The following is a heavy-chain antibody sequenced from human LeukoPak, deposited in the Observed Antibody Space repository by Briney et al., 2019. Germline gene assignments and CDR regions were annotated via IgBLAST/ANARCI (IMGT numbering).Heavy chain of an antibody. D-gene: IGHD5-18*01. CDR3: ARGPPIRGYRYGYDTDYYYYYYMDV. J-gene: IGHJ6*03. V-gene: IGHV1-8*01. CDR1: GYTFTSYD. Sequence: ASLKVSCKASGYTFTSYDINWVRQAPGQGVECMGWMYPNSGNTGYAQKFQGKVTMTRNTSISTAYMELSSLRSEDTAVYYCARGPPIRGYRYGYDTDYYYYYYMDVWGKGTTVTISS. CDR2: MYPNSGNT.